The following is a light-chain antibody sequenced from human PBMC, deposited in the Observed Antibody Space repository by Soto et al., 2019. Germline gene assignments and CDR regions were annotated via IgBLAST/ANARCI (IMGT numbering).Light chain of an antibody. CDR1: SSNIGAGYD. J-gene: IGLJ1*01. V-gene: IGLV1-40*01. CDR3: QSYDSSLSGFYV. Sequence: VLTQPPSVSGAPGQRVTISCTGSSSNIGAGYDVHWYHQLPGTAPKLLIYGNSNRPSGVPDRFSGSKSGTSASLAITGLQAEDEADYYCQSYDSSLSGFYVFGTGTKVTVL. CDR2: GNS.